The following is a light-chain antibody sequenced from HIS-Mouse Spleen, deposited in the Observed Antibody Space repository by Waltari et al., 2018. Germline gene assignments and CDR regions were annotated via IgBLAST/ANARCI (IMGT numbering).Light chain of an antibody. V-gene: IGLV3-21*03. J-gene: IGLJ2*01. CDR1: NIGSKS. Sequence: SYVLTQPPSVSVAPGKTARITCGGNNIGSKSVHWYQQKPGQAPVLVVYDDSDRPSGFPGRFAGSNSGNTATLTISMVEAGDEADYYCQVWDSSSDHVVFGGGTKLTVL. CDR3: QVWDSSSDHVV. CDR2: DDS.